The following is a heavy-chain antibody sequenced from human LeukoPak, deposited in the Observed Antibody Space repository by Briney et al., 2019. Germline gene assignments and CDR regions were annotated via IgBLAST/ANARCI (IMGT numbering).Heavy chain of an antibody. J-gene: IGHJ3*02. V-gene: IGHV4-4*07. Sequence: SETLSLTCTVSGGSISSYYWSWIRQPAGKGLEWIGRIYTSGSTNYNPSLKSRVTMSVDTSKNQFSLKLSSVTAADTAVYYCARHESITMIVVVIPSGAFDIWGQGTMVTVSS. D-gene: IGHD3-22*01. CDR1: GGSISSYY. CDR3: ARHESITMIVVVIPSGAFDI. CDR2: IYTSGST.